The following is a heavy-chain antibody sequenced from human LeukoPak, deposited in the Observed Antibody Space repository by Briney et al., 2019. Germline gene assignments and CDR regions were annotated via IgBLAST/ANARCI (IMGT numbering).Heavy chain of an antibody. CDR2: IIPIFGTA. V-gene: IGHV1-69*13. CDR3: ATINLTAIMFDY. Sequence: SVKVSCKASGGTFSSYAISWVRQAPGQGLEWMGGIIPIFGTANYAQKFQGRVTITADESTSTAYMELSSLRSEDTAVYYCATINLTAIMFDYWGQGTLVTVSS. J-gene: IGHJ4*02. D-gene: IGHD5-24*01. CDR1: GGTFSSYA.